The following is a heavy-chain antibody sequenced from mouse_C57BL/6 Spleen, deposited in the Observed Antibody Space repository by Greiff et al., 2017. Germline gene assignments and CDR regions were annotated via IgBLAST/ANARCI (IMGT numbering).Heavy chain of an antibody. V-gene: IGHV1-55*01. Sequence: QVQLQQPGAELVKPGASVKMSCKASGYTFTSYWITWVKQRPGQGLEWIGDIYPGSGSTNYNEKFKSKATLTVDKSSSTAFMQLSSLTSEDSAVYYCARRGSVYGFAYWGQGTLVTVSA. CDR1: GYTFTSYW. D-gene: IGHD3-2*02. CDR3: ARRGSVYGFAY. J-gene: IGHJ3*01. CDR2: IYPGSGST.